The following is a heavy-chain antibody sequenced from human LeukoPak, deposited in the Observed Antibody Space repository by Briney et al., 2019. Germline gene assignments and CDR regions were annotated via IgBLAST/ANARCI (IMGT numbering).Heavy chain of an antibody. CDR3: ARVGGYSSSRYIIDY. V-gene: IGHV1-2*02. D-gene: IGHD6-13*01. J-gene: IGHJ4*02. Sequence: GASVKVSCKASGYTFTGYYMHWVRQAPGQGLEWMGWINPNSGGTNYAQKFQGRVTMTRDTSISTAYMELSRLRSDDTAVYYCARVGGYSSSRYIIDYWGQGTLVTVSS. CDR2: INPNSGGT. CDR1: GYTFTGYY.